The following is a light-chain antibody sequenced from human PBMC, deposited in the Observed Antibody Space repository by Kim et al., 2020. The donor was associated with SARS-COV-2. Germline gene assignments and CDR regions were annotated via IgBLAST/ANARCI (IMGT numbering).Light chain of an antibody. CDR3: ASWDDSLNGLVV. CDR2: SND. J-gene: IGLJ2*01. V-gene: IGLV1-44*01. CDR1: SSNVGGNS. Sequence: ISCSGTSSNVGGNSVSWYKQLPGQAPQLLIHSNDQRPSGVPDRFSAPKSVTSASLAISGLQSEDEADYYCASWDDSLNGLVVFGGGTKVTVL.